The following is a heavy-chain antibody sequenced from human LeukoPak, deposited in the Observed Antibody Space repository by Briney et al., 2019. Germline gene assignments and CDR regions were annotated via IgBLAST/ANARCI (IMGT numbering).Heavy chain of an antibody. V-gene: IGHV3-15*07. J-gene: IGHJ4*02. D-gene: IGHD3-3*01. CDR3: TTAHYDFWSGHVDY. CDR1: GFTFSNAW. Sequence: GGSLRLSCAASGFTFSNAWMNWVRQAPGKGLEWVGRIKSKTDGGTTDYAAPVKGRFTISRDDSKNTLYLQVNSLKTEDTAVYYCTTAHYDFWSGHVDYWGQGTLVTVSS. CDR2: IKSKTDGGTT.